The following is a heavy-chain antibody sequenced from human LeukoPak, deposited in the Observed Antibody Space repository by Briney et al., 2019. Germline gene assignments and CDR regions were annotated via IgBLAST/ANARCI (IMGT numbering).Heavy chain of an antibody. CDR3: ARGTGGWYNWFDP. Sequence: PGGSLRLSCSASGFTFSSYAMHWVRQAPGKGLEYVSAISNNGGSTYYADSVKGRFTISRDNSKNTLYLQMNSLRAEDTAVYYCARGTGGWYNWFDPWGQGTLVTVSS. V-gene: IGHV3-64*04. J-gene: IGHJ5*02. CDR1: GFTFSSYA. D-gene: IGHD6-19*01. CDR2: ISNNGGST.